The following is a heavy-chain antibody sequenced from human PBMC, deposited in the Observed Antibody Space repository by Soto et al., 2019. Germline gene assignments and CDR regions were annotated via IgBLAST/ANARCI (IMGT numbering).Heavy chain of an antibody. CDR2: INPSSGST. J-gene: IGHJ6*02. CDR1: GYSFTAYF. Sequence: QVELVQSGAEVKKPGASVTVSCKASGYSFTAYFMHWVRQAPGQGLEWVGRINPSSGSTSYAQKFQGRVTMTRDTSTSTVYMELSSLRSEDTAVFYCARASGSFVYGMDVWGQGTTVTVSS. CDR3: ARASGSFVYGMDV. V-gene: IGHV1-46*01. D-gene: IGHD3-10*01.